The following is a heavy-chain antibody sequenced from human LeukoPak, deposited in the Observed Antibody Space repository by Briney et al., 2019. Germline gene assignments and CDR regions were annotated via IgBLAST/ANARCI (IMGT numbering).Heavy chain of an antibody. CDR1: GGSISSSSYY. V-gene: IGHV4-39*07. Sequence: PSETLSLTCTVSGGSISSSSYYRGWIRQPPGKGLEWIGSIYYSGSTYYNPSLKSRVTISVDTSKNQFSLKLSSVTAADTAVYYCARVNDDFWSGYRASYYFDYWGQGTLVTVSS. CDR2: IYYSGST. D-gene: IGHD3-3*01. J-gene: IGHJ4*02. CDR3: ARVNDDFWSGYRASYYFDY.